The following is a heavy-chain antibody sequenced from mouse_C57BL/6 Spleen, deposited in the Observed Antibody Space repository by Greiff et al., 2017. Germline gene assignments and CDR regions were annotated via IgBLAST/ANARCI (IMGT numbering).Heavy chain of an antibody. CDR1: GFTFSSYA. J-gene: IGHJ1*03. Sequence: DVKLVESGGGLVKPGGSLKLSCAASGFTFSSYAMSWVRQTPEKRLEWVATISDGGSYTSYPDNVKGRFTISRANAKNNLYMQLSHLKSADTDMXYSARSDEGDSDWCFEVWGTGTTVTVSS. V-gene: IGHV5-4*03. CDR2: ISDGGSYT. D-gene: IGHD2-13*01. CDR3: ARSDEGDSDWCFEV.